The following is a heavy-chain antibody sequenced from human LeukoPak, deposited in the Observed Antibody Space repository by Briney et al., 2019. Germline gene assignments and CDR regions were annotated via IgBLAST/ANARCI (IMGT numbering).Heavy chain of an antibody. J-gene: IGHJ4*02. D-gene: IGHD1-1*01. CDR2: ISGSGGST. CDR3: ARGPGWNDY. CDR1: GFTFSSYG. Sequence: GGSLRLSCAASGFTFSSYGMSWVRQAPGKGLEWVSAISGSGGSTYYADSVKGRFTISRDNAKNSLYLQMNSLRAEDTAVYYCARGPGWNDYWGQGTLVTVSS. V-gene: IGHV3-23*01.